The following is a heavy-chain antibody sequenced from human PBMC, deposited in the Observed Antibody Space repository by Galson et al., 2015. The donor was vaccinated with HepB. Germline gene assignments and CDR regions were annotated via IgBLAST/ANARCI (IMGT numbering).Heavy chain of an antibody. J-gene: IGHJ5*02. V-gene: IGHV3-30-3*01. CDR1: GFTFSSYA. CDR2: ISYDGSNK. Sequence: SLRLSCAASGFTFSSYAMHWVRQAPGKGLEWVAVISYDGSNKYYADSVKGRFTISRDNSKNTLYLQMNSLRAEDTAVYYCARSYYEKNWFDPWGQGTLVTVSS. CDR3: ARSYYEKNWFDP. D-gene: IGHD1-26*01.